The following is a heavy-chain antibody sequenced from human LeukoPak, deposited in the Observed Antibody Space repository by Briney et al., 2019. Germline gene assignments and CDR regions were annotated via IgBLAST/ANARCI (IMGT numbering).Heavy chain of an antibody. V-gene: IGHV7-4-1*02. D-gene: IGHD1-1*01. Sequence: ASVKVSCKASGYTFTSYAMNWVRQAPGQGLEWMGWINTNTGNPTYAQGFTGRFVFSLDTSVSTAYLQISSLKAEDTAVYYCAKVYAYRYPATKDAFDIWGQGTMVTVSS. J-gene: IGHJ3*02. CDR3: AKVYAYRYPATKDAFDI. CDR2: INTNTGNP. CDR1: GYTFTSYA.